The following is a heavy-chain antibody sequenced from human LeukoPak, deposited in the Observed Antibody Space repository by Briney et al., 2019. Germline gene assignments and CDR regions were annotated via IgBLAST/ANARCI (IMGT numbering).Heavy chain of an antibody. Sequence: GRSLRLSCSASGFTFSSYGMHWVRQAPGKGLEWVAFIRYDGSNKYYADSVKGRFTISRDNSKNTLYLQMNSLRAEDTAVYYCAKDWRDYYDSSGYDAFDIWGQGTMVTVSS. CDR1: GFTFSSYG. V-gene: IGHV3-30*02. CDR2: IRYDGSNK. J-gene: IGHJ3*02. D-gene: IGHD3-22*01. CDR3: AKDWRDYYDSSGYDAFDI.